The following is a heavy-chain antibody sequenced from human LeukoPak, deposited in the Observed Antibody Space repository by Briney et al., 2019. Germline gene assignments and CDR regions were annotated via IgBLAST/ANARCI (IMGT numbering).Heavy chain of an antibody. CDR2: INPNSGGT. D-gene: IGHD3-16*01. V-gene: IGHV1-2*02. J-gene: IGHJ4*02. CDR1: GYTFTGHY. CDR3: ARSRRQRGRYDSVYYFDY. Sequence: ASVKVSCKASGYTFTGHYMHWVRQAPGQGLEWMGWINPNSGGTNYAQKFQGRVTMTRDTSISTAYMELSRLRSDDTAVYYCARSRRQRGRYDSVYYFDYWGQGTLVTVSS.